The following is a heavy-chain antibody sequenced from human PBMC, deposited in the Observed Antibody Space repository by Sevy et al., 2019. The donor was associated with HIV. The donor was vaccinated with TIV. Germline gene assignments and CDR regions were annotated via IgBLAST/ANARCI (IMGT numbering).Heavy chain of an antibody. CDR3: AKSGLAVGATYLHDH. V-gene: IGHV3-30*18. D-gene: IGHD6-19*01. Sequence: GGSLRLSCEASGFSFSTYGMHWVRQAPGKGLEWVAVISYDASNTYYAESLKGRVTISRANSRNTLYLQMESLRAEDTAVYYCAKSGLAVGATYLHDHWGQGTLVTVSS. J-gene: IGHJ5*02. CDR2: ISYDASNT. CDR1: GFSFSTYG.